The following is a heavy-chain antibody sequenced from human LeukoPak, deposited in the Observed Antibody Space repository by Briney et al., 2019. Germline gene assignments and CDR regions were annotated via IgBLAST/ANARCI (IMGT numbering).Heavy chain of an antibody. CDR2: IWNEGSKQ. Sequence: GGSLRLSCAASGFTFGNYVMHWVRQAPGKGLEWVAAIWNEGSKQYYEDSVKGRFTISRDNSKNTLYLQMNSLRAEDTAVYYCARGRADGYNYGDYFDNWGQGTLVTVSS. J-gene: IGHJ4*02. CDR1: GFTFGNYV. V-gene: IGHV3-33*01. D-gene: IGHD5-18*01. CDR3: ARGRADGYNYGDYFDN.